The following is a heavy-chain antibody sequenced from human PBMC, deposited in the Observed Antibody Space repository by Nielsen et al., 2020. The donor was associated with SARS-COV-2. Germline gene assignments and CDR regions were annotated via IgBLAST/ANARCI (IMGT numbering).Heavy chain of an antibody. V-gene: IGHV3-23*03. CDR1: GFTFSNYA. CDR2: IYSGGSST. J-gene: IGHJ5*02. D-gene: IGHD6-25*01. Sequence: LKISCAASGFTFSNYAMSWVRQAPGKGLEWVSVIYSGGSSTYYADSVKGRLTISRDNSKNTLYLQMNSLRAEDTAVYYCAKDTSSGYGQNWFDPWGQGTLVTVSS. CDR3: AKDTSSGYGQNWFDP.